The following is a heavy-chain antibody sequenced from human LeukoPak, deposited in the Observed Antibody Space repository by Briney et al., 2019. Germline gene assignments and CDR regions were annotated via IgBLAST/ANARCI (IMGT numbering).Heavy chain of an antibody. V-gene: IGHV1-69*02. J-gene: IGHJ1*01. CDR3: ARDYENCSSTSCRLFQH. Sequence: SVKVSCKASGGTFSSYTISWVRQAPGQGLEWMGRIIPVLGIANYAQKFQGRVTITADKSTSTAYMELSSLRSEDTAVYYCARDYENCSSTSCRLFQHWGQGTLVTVSS. CDR2: IIPVLGIA. D-gene: IGHD2-2*01. CDR1: GGTFSSYT.